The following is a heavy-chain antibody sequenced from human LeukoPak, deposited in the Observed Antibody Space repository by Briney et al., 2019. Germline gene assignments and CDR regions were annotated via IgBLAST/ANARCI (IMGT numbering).Heavy chain of an antibody. CDR1: GFTFSSYW. Sequence: GGSLRVSCSASGFTFSSYWMHWVRQGPGKGLVWVSRVNSDGSRTSYADSVKGRFTISRDNAKNTLYLQMNSLRAEDTAVYYCARDQCSGPNCQVALDYWGQGTLVTVSS. D-gene: IGHD2-2*01. V-gene: IGHV3-74*01. J-gene: IGHJ4*02. CDR3: ARDQCSGPNCQVALDY. CDR2: VNSDGSRT.